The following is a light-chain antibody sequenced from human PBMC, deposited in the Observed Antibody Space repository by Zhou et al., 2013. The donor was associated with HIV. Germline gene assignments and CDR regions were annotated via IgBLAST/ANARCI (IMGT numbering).Light chain of an antibody. CDR1: QSISNW. J-gene: IGKJ2*01. CDR2: MAS. V-gene: IGKV1-5*03. CDR3: QQYNSYSYT. Sequence: DIQMTQSPSTLSASVGDRVTITCRASQSISNWLAWYQQKPGKAPNLLIYMASHLETGVPSRFSGSGSGTEFTLTISSLQPDDFATYYCQQYNSYSYTFGQGTKLEIK.